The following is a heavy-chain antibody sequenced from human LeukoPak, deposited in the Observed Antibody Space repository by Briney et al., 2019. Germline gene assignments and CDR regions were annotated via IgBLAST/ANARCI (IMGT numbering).Heavy chain of an antibody. CDR2: INPSGGST. CDR3: ARGPDAGYGDYLSHYYYYYYMDV. J-gene: IGHJ6*03. Sequence: ASVKVSCKASGYTFTSYYMHWVRQAPGQGLEWMGIINPSGGSTSYAQKFQGRVTMTRDTSTSPVYMELSSLRSEDTAVYYCARGPDAGYGDYLSHYYYYYYMDVWGKGTTVTVSS. V-gene: IGHV1-46*01. CDR1: GYTFTSYY. D-gene: IGHD4-17*01.